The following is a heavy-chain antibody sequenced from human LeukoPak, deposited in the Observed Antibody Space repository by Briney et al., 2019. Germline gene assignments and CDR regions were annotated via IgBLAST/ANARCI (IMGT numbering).Heavy chain of an antibody. D-gene: IGHD2-15*01. CDR1: GFTFSSYS. J-gene: IGHJ4*02. V-gene: IGHV3-21*04. Sequence: GGSLRLSCAASGFTFSSYSMNWVRQAPGKGLEWVSSISSSSSYIYYADSVKGRFTISRDNAKNSLYLQMNGLRAEDTAVYYCAKDPPFMATRVVVVAATRGADYWGQGTLVTVSS. CDR3: AKDPPFMATRVVVVAATRGADY. CDR2: ISSSSSYI.